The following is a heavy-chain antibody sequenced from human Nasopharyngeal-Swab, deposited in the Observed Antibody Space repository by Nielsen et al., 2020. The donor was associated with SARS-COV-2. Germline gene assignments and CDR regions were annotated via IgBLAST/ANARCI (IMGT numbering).Heavy chain of an antibody. CDR3: ARGAYLASSYLGSGE. J-gene: IGHJ4*02. D-gene: IGHD3-10*01. Sequence: SETLSLTCTVSGGSVSTPNLYWSWVRQTPGKGLEWIGCVLSSGSPNYNPSLKSRVTISRDLSRNQLSLKLTSVTAADTAVYFCARGAYLASSYLGSGEWGRGTLVTVSS. V-gene: IGHV4-61*01. CDR1: GGSVSTPNLY. CDR2: VLSSGSP.